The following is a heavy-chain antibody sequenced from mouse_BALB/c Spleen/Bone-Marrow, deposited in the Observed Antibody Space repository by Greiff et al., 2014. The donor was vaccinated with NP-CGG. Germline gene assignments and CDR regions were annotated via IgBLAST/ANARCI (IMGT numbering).Heavy chain of an antibody. CDR2: ISSGSSTI. V-gene: IGHV5-17*02. CDR1: GFTFSSFG. J-gene: IGHJ2*01. Sequence: EVMLVESGGGLVQPGGSRKLSCAASGFTFSSFGMHWVRRAPEKGLEWVAYISSGSSTIYYADTVKGRFTISRDNPKNTLFLQIASIRSENPAMYYCAKSGYSYDSRPLFDYWGQGTTLTVSS. CDR3: AKSGYSYDSRPLFDY. D-gene: IGHD1-1*01.